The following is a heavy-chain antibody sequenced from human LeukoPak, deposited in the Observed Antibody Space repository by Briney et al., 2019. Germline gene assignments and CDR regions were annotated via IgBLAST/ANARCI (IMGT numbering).Heavy chain of an antibody. CDR1: GYTFTSYD. J-gene: IGHJ4*02. Sequence: GASVKVSCKASGYTFTSYDINWVRQATGQGLEWMGWMSPYSVNTVYAQKFQGRVTMTRNTSIGTAYMDLSSLRSEDTAVYYCARGYYDSGGYYFDLWGPGTLVTVSS. CDR3: ARGYYDSGGYYFDL. CDR2: MSPYSVNT. V-gene: IGHV1-8*01. D-gene: IGHD3-22*01.